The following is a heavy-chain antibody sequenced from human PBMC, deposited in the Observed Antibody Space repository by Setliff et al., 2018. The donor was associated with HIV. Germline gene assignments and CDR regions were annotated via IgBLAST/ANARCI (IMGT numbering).Heavy chain of an antibody. CDR3: ATGRDSSGYYFLADY. CDR2: INPNSGGT. D-gene: IGHD3-22*01. J-gene: IGHJ4*02. CDR1: GYTFTGYH. V-gene: IGHV1-2*02. Sequence: GASVKVSCKTSGYTFTGYHMHWVRQAPGQGLEWMGWINPNSGGTIYAQKFHDRVTMTRDTSSSTAYMELSRLRSDDTAVYYCATGRDSSGYYFLADYWGRGTLVTVSS.